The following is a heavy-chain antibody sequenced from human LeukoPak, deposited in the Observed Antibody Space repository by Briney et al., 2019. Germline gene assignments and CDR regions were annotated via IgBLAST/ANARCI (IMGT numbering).Heavy chain of an antibody. Sequence: GGSLRLSCAASGFTFSSYGMHWVRQAPGKGLEWVAFIRYDGSNKYYADSVKGRFTISRDNSKNTLYLQMNSLRAEDTAVYYCAKEPYSTVTTDYWGQGTLVTVSS. CDR3: AKEPYSTVTTDY. V-gene: IGHV3-30*02. J-gene: IGHJ4*02. CDR1: GFTFSSYG. D-gene: IGHD4-17*01. CDR2: IRYDGSNK.